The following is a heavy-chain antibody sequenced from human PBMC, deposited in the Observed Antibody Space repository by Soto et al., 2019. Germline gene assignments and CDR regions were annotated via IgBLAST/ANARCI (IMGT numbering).Heavy chain of an antibody. D-gene: IGHD3-22*01. J-gene: IGHJ5*01. CDR3: STRAYDTNGYYRFDP. CDR1: VGSFSGHS. Sequence: ETLSPTCAVSVGSFSGHSWTWIRQSPGKGLEWIGDINHSGRVNYSPSVKSRVTISLDTSKNQFSLTLSAVTAADTAMYYCSTRAYDTNGYYRFDPWGQGTMAT. V-gene: IGHV4-34*01. CDR2: INHSGRV.